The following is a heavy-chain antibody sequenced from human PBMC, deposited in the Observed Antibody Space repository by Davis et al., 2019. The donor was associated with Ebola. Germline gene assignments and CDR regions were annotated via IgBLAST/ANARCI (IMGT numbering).Heavy chain of an antibody. Sequence: PGGSLRLSCAASGFTFSSYAMHWVRQAPGKGLEWVAVISYDGSNKYYADSVKGRFTISRDNSKNTLYLQMNSLRAEDTAVYYCARDRGVQLYYYYYYMDVWGKGTTVTVSS. CDR1: GFTFSSYA. D-gene: IGHD3-10*01. V-gene: IGHV3-30-3*01. J-gene: IGHJ6*03. CDR2: ISYDGSNK. CDR3: ARDRGVQLYYYYYYMDV.